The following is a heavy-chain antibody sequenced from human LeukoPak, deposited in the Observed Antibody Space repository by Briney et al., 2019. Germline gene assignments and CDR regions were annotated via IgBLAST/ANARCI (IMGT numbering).Heavy chain of an antibody. J-gene: IGHJ4*02. Sequence: GGSLRLSCLASGFTFCYSSMHWVRQAPGKGLEWVAVISYDGSNKYYADSVKGRFTISRDNSKNTLYLQMNSLRAEDTAVYYLARVFNYYYCSGYYCSHGGQGTLVTVSS. CDR2: ISYDGSNK. CDR1: GFTFCYSS. D-gene: IGHD3-22*01. CDR3: ARVFNYYYCSGYYCSH. V-gene: IGHV3-30-3*01.